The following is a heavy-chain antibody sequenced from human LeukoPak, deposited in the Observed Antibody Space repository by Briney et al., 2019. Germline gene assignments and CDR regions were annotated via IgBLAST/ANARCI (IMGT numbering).Heavy chain of an antibody. Sequence: SETLSLTCTVSGGSISSSSYYWGWIRQPPGKGLEWIGSIYYSGSTYYNPSLKSRVTISVDTSKNQFSLKLSSVTAADTAVYYCARTLLKWELPMVQDAFDIWGQGTMVTVSS. D-gene: IGHD1-26*01. CDR2: IYYSGST. J-gene: IGHJ3*02. V-gene: IGHV4-39*01. CDR1: GGSISSSSYY. CDR3: ARTLLKWELPMVQDAFDI.